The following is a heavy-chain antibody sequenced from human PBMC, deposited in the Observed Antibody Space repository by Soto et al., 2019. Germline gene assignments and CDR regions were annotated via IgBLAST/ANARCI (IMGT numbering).Heavy chain of an antibody. CDR1: GYTFTKFH. D-gene: IGHD2-2*01. V-gene: IGHV1-46*01. Sequence: ASVKVSCKASGYTFTKFHIHWVRQAPGQGLEWMGMIDPSGGVTRDAQRFQGRITMTSDTSTSSVYMELRGLTSEDTAVYYCARGLLCDSLHDLLASSSDHWCPGPLVTLAS. CDR2: IDPSGGVT. CDR3: ARGLLCDSLHDLLASSSDH. J-gene: IGHJ4*02.